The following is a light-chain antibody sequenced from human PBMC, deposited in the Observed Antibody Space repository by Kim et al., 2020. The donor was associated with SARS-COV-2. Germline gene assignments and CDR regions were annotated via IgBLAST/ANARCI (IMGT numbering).Light chain of an antibody. CDR3: TAWDDSLKVVL. J-gene: IGLJ2*01. CDR2: HNL. CDR1: SSNIGANT. Sequence: ELTQPPSASGTPGQRVTISCSGSSSNIGANTVNWYQHLPGTAPKLLIYHNLQRPSGVPDRFSGSKSGTSASLAISGLQSEDEADYYCTAWDDSLKVVLIGGGTQLTVL. V-gene: IGLV1-44*01.